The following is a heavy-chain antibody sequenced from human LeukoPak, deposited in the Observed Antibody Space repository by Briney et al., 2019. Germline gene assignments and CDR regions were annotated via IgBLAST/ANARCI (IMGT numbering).Heavy chain of an antibody. Sequence: PSETLSLTCAVSGGSISSGGYSWSWIRQPPGKGLEWIGYIYYSGSTYYNPSLKSRVTISVDTSKNQFSLKLSSVTAADTAVYYCARGRGYGYFDYRGQGTLVTVSS. CDR2: IYYSGST. D-gene: IGHD5-12*01. CDR3: ARGRGYGYFDY. CDR1: GGSISSGGYS. J-gene: IGHJ4*02. V-gene: IGHV4-30-4*07.